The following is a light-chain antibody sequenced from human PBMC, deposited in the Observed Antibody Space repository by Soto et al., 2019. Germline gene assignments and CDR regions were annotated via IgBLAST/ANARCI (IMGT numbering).Light chain of an antibody. CDR1: KLGATY. CDR2: QDS. CDR3: QAWDSSTVV. J-gene: IGLJ2*01. Sequence: SYELTQPPSVSVSPGQPASIPCSGDKLGATYACWYQQKPGQSPVLVIYQDSKRPSGIPERFSGSNSGNTATLTISGTQAMDEADYYCQAWDSSTVVFGGGTKLTV. V-gene: IGLV3-1*01.